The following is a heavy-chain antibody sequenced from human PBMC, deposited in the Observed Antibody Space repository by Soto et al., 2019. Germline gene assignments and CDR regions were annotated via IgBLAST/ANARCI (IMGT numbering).Heavy chain of an antibody. D-gene: IGHD3-22*01. Sequence: KTSETLSLTCTVSGGSISSGGYYWSWIRQHPGKGLEWIGYIYYSGSTYYNPSLKSRVTISVDTSKNQFSLKLSSVTAADTAVYYCARDPGTYYYDSSGQDDAFDIWGQGTMVTVSS. CDR2: IYYSGST. CDR3: ARDPGTYYYDSSGQDDAFDI. J-gene: IGHJ3*02. CDR1: GGSISSGGYY. V-gene: IGHV4-31*03.